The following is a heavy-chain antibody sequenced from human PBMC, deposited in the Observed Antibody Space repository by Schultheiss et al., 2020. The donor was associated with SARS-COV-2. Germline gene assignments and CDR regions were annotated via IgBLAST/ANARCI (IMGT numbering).Heavy chain of an antibody. CDR1: GFRFSDYA. J-gene: IGHJ5*02. V-gene: IGHV3-30*04. CDR2: ISYDGGHE. D-gene: IGHD4-17*01. Sequence: GGSLRLSCAASGFRFSDYAMHWVRQAPGKGLEWVALISYDGGHEDYADSVKGRFTISRDNSQNTLYLQMNGLKPEDTAVYYCATISGDYVGRNWFDPWGQGTLVTVSS. CDR3: ATISGDYVGRNWFDP.